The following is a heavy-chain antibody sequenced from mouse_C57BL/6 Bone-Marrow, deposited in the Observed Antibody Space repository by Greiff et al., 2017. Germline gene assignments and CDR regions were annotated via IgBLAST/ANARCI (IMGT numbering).Heavy chain of an antibody. CDR3: ARWDGYDDWFAY. V-gene: IGHV1-64*01. CDR1: GYTFTSYW. J-gene: IGHJ3*01. D-gene: IGHD2-2*01. CDR2: IHPNSGST. Sequence: QVQLQQPGAELVKPGASVKLSCKASGYTFTSYWMHWVKQRPGQGLEWIGMIHPNSGSTNYNEKFKSKATLTVDKSSSTAYMQLSSLTSEDSAVYYCARWDGYDDWFAYWGQGTLVTVSA.